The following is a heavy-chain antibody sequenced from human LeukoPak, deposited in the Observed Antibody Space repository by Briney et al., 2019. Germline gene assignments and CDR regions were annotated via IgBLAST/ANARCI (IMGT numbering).Heavy chain of an antibody. J-gene: IGHJ4*02. D-gene: IGHD3-3*01. CDR2: MNPNSGNT. CDR1: GYTFTSYD. Sequence: GASVKVSCKASGYTFTSYDINWVRQATGQGLEWMGWMNPNSGNTGCAQKFQGRVTITRNTSISTAYMELSSLRSEDTAVYYCARAPLLRFLEWLPPDYWGQGTLVTVSS. CDR3: ARAPLLRFLEWLPPDY. V-gene: IGHV1-8*03.